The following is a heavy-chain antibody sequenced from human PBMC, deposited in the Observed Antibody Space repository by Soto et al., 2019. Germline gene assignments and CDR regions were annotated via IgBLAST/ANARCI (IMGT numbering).Heavy chain of an antibody. V-gene: IGHV3-9*01. D-gene: IGHD6-13*01. CDR1: GFTFDDYA. CDR3: AIESFSYSSSWYLISGYYYMDV. J-gene: IGHJ6*03. CDR2: ISWYSCSI. Sequence: GGSLRLSCAASGFTFDDYAMHWVRQAPGKGLERVSFISWYSCSIVYADSVMCRFTISRDNSKNSLYLQMNCLIAEDTALYYCAIESFSYSSSWYLISGYYYMDVWGKGTTVTVSS.